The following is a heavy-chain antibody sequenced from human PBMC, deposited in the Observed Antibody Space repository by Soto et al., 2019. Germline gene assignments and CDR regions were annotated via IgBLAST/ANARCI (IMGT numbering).Heavy chain of an antibody. V-gene: IGHV1-8*02. D-gene: IGHD6-19*01. Sequence: ASVKVSCKASGYTFTGYYLHWVRQATGQGLEWMGWMNPNSGNTGYAQKFQGRVTMTRNTSISTAYMELNSLRSEDTAVYYCARRYPGGWYKRTDAFDIWGQGTMVTVSS. J-gene: IGHJ3*02. CDR1: GYTFTGYY. CDR2: MNPNSGNT. CDR3: ARRYPGGWYKRTDAFDI.